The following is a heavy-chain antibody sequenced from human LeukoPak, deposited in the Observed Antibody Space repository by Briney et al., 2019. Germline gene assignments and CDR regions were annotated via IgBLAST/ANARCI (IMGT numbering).Heavy chain of an antibody. J-gene: IGHJ4*02. CDR1: GYTFTSYD. V-gene: IGHV1-8*01. Sequence: ASVKVSCKASGYTFTSYDINWVRRASGQGLEGMGWMKPNSGNTGYAQKLQGRVTVTRNTSISTAYMELSSLRSADTAAYFCARGSGSYWGYFDYWGQGTLVTVSS. CDR3: ARGSGSYWGYFDY. CDR2: MKPNSGNT. D-gene: IGHD1-26*01.